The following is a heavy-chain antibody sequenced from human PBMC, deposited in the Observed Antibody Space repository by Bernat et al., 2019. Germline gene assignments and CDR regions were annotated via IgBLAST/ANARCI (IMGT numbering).Heavy chain of an antibody. CDR2: ISGSGGST. CDR3: AKDPIGSSWYGGDWYFDL. CDR1: GFTFSSYA. J-gene: IGHJ2*01. D-gene: IGHD6-13*01. Sequence: EVQLLESGGGLVQPGGSLRLSCAASGFTFSSYAMSWVRQAPGKGLEWVSAISGSGGSTYYADSVKGRFTISRDNSKNTLYLQMNSLRAEDTAVYYCAKDPIGSSWYGGDWYFDLWGRGTLVTVSS. V-gene: IGHV3-23*01.